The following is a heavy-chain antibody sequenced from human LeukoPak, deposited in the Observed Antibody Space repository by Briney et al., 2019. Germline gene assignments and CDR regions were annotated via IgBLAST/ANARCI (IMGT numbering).Heavy chain of an antibody. V-gene: IGHV3-74*01. CDR3: ARAMISGSDY. CDR2: INSDGSTT. J-gene: IGHJ4*02. CDR1: GFTFSTSW. D-gene: IGHD3-22*01. Sequence: GGSLRLSCAASGFTFSTSWMHWVRQAPGKGLVWVSRINSDGSTTTYADSVKGRFAISRDNAKNTVYLQMNSLRAEDTAVYYGARAMISGSDYWGQGTLITVSS.